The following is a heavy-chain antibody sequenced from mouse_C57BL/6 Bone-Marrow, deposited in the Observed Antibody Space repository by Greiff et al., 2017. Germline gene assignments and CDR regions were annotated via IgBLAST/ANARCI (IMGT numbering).Heavy chain of an antibody. CDR3: ARPIYYGNYWAWFAY. CDR1: GYTFTDYY. Sequence: EVQLQPSGPELVKPGASVKISCKASGYTFTDYYMNWVKQSHGKSLEWIGDINPNNGGTSYNQKFKGKATLTVDKSSSTAYMELRSLTSEDSAVYYCARPIYYGNYWAWFAYWGQGTLVTVSA. V-gene: IGHV1-26*01. J-gene: IGHJ3*01. CDR2: INPNNGGT. D-gene: IGHD2-1*01.